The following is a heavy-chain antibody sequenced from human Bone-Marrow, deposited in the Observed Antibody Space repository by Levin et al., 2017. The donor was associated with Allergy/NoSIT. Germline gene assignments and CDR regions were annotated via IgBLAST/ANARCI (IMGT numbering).Heavy chain of an antibody. Sequence: ETLSLTCAASGFTFSTHWMSWVRQAPGKGLDWVAHINQDGSQKHYVDSVRGRSTISRDNAKSSLYLQMNSLRAEDTAVYYCVRWRWQQSEFDYWGQGTLVTVSS. J-gene: IGHJ4*02. CDR2: INQDGSQK. CDR3: VRWRWQQSEFDY. CDR1: GFTFSTHW. V-gene: IGHV3-7*01. D-gene: IGHD5-24*01.